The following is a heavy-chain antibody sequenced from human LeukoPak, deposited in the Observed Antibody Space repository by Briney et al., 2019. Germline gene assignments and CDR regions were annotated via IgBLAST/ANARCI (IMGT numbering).Heavy chain of an antibody. Sequence: SETLSLICTVSGGSISSSSYYWGWIRQPPGKGLEWIGSIYYSGSTYYNPSLKSRVTISVDRSKNQFSLKLSSVTAADTAVYYCAGSSGYYYYGMDVWGQGTTVTVSS. J-gene: IGHJ6*02. CDR1: GGSISSSSYY. D-gene: IGHD3-22*01. V-gene: IGHV4-39*07. CDR2: IYYSGST. CDR3: AGSSGYYYYGMDV.